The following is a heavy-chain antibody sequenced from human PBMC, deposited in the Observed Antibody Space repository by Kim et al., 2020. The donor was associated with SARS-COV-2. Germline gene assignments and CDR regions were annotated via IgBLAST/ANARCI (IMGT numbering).Heavy chain of an antibody. J-gene: IGHJ4*02. Sequence: SETLSLSCAVYGGSFSGYYWSWIRQPPGEGLEWIGEIDQRGSTNYNPSLKSRLTMSVDTSNNQFSLTLRSVTAADTAVYYFARCGSGCYRYPLDFWGQGT. CDR2: IDQRGST. CDR3: ARCGSGCYRYPLDF. V-gene: IGHV4-34*01. CDR1: GGSFSGYY. D-gene: IGHD3-10*01.